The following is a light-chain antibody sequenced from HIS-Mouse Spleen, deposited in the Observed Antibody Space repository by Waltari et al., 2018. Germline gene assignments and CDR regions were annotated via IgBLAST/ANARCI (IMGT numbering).Light chain of an antibody. Sequence: QSALTQPASVSGSPGQSITIPCTGTSSDVGSDNLVPWYQQHPGKAPKLMIYEGSKRPSGVSNRFSGSKSGNTASLTISGLQAEDEADYYCCSYAGSSTVVFGGGTKLTVL. CDR1: SSDVGSDNL. J-gene: IGLJ2*01. CDR3: CSYAGSSTVV. CDR2: EGS. V-gene: IGLV2-23*01.